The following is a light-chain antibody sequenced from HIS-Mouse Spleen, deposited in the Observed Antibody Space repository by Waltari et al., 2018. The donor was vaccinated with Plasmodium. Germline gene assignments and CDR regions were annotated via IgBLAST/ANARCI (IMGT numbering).Light chain of an antibody. CDR3: YSTDSSGNHRV. CDR2: EDS. CDR1: ALPKKY. V-gene: IGLV3-10*01. Sequence: SYELTQPPSVSVSPGQTARITCSGDALPKKYAYWYQQKSGQAPVLVIYEDSKRPSGSPGRCSGSSSWTMATLTISGAQVEDEADYYCYSTDSSGNHRVFGGGTKLTVL. J-gene: IGLJ3*02.